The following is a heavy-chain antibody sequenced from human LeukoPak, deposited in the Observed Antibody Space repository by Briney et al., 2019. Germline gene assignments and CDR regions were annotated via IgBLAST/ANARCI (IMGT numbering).Heavy chain of an antibody. CDR1: GGSISSSSYC. V-gene: IGHV4-39*07. D-gene: IGHD3-10*01. CDR2: IYYSGST. J-gene: IGHJ4*02. Sequence: SETLSLTCTVSGGSISSSSYCWGWIRQPPGKGLEWIGSIYYSGSTYYNPSLKSRVTISVDRSKNQFSLKLSSVTAADTAVYYCARAPYYGLYYFDYWGQGTLVTVSS. CDR3: ARAPYYGLYYFDY.